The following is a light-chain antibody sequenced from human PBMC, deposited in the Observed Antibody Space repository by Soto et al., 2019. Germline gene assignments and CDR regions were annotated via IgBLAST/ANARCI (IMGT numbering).Light chain of an antibody. J-gene: IGKJ4*01. CDR2: GAS. CDR3: QQYNNWPPLT. V-gene: IGKV3-15*01. CDR1: QSVSSN. Sequence: EIVMTQSPATLSVSPGERATLSCRASQSVSSNLAWYQQKPGQAPRLLIYGASTRVIGVPVRFSGSGSGTEFTLTISSLQSEDFAVYFCQQYNNWPPLTFGGGTKVEIK.